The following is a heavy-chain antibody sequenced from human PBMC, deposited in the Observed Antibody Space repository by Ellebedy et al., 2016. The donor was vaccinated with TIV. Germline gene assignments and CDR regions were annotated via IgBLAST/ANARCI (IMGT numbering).Heavy chain of an antibody. CDR1: GYTFTGYY. J-gene: IGHJ4*02. CDR3: ARGGGITGTTFDY. Sequence: ASVKVSCKASGYTFTGYYMHWVRQAPGQGLEWMGWINPNSGGPNYAQKFQGWVTMTSDTSISTAYMELCRLRSDVTAVYYCARGGGITGTTFDYWGQGTLVTVSS. CDR2: INPNSGGP. D-gene: IGHD1-7*01. V-gene: IGHV1-2*04.